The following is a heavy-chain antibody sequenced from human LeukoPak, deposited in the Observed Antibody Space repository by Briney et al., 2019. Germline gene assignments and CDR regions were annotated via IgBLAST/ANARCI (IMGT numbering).Heavy chain of an antibody. CDR2: IYSGGST. Sequence: GGSLRLSCAASGFTVSSNYMSWVRQAPGKGLEWVSVIYSGGSTYYADSVKGRFTISRDNSKNTLYLQMNSLRAEDTAVYYCAREGRGSYRYAFDYWGQGTLVTVSS. CDR1: GFTVSSNY. D-gene: IGHD3-16*02. V-gene: IGHV3-53*01. J-gene: IGHJ4*02. CDR3: AREGRGSYRYAFDY.